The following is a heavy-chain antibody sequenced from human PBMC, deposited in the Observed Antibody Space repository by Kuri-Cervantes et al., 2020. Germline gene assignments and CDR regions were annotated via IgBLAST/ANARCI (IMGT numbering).Heavy chain of an antibody. CDR1: GFTFSSYS. Sequence: GESLKISCAASGFTFSSYSMNWVRQAPGKGLEWVSSISSSSSYIYYADSVKGRFTISRDNSKNTLYLQMNALRVEDTAVYFCARDLVRGYLVGWGQGTLVTVSS. V-gene: IGHV3-21*01. J-gene: IGHJ4*02. D-gene: IGHD3-10*01. CDR3: ARDLVRGYLVG. CDR2: ISSSSSYI.